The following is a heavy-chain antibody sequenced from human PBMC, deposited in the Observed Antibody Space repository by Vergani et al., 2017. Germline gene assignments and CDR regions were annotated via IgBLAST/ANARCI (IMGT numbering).Heavy chain of an antibody. Sequence: QVQLPQWGAGLLKPSETLSLTCAVYGGSFSGYYWSWIRQPPGKGLEWIGEINHSGSTNYNPSLKSRVTISVDTSKNQFSLKLSSVTAADTAVYYCARARFLEWSDFDYWGQGTLVTVSS. CDR1: GGSFSGYY. J-gene: IGHJ4*02. CDR2: INHSGST. D-gene: IGHD3-3*01. V-gene: IGHV4-34*01. CDR3: ARARFLEWSDFDY.